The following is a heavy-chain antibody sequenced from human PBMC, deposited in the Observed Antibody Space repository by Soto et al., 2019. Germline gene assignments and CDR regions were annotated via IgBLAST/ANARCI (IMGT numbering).Heavy chain of an antibody. CDR1: GFTFSSYE. CDR2: ISSSGSTI. V-gene: IGHV3-48*03. J-gene: IGHJ4*02. D-gene: IGHD6-19*01. Sequence: EVQLVESGGGLVQPGGSLRLSCAASGFTFSSYEMNWVRQAPGKGLEWVSYISSSGSTIYYADSVKGRFTISRDNAKNTLNLQMKSLRAEDTAVYSCAGGQDSSGGGYFDYWGQETLVTVSS. CDR3: AGGQDSSGGGYFDY.